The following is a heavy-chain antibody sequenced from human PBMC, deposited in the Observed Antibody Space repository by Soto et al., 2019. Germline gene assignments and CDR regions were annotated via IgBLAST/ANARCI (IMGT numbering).Heavy chain of an antibody. D-gene: IGHD6-19*01. CDR2: ISSSGSTI. Sequence: GGSLRLSCATSGLTFSDYYMSWIRQAPGKGLEWVSYISSSGSTIYYADSVKGRFTISRDNAKNSLYLQMNSLRAEDTAVYYCAREGIAVADDAFDIWGQGTMVTVSS. CDR3: AREGIAVADDAFDI. CDR1: GLTFSDYY. V-gene: IGHV3-11*01. J-gene: IGHJ3*02.